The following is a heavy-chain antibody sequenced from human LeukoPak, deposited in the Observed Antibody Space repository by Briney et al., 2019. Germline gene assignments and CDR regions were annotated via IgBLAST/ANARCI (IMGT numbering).Heavy chain of an antibody. CDR2: ISSSGSTI. V-gene: IGHV3-48*03. CDR1: GFTFSSYE. D-gene: IGHD4-17*01. J-gene: IGHJ4*02. Sequence: GGSLRLSCAASGFTFSSYEMNWVRQAPGKGLEWVSYISSSGSTIYYADSVKGRFTISRDNAKNSLYLQTNSLRAKDTAVYYCARGAQYGDYYYWGQGTLVTVSS. CDR3: ARGAQYGDYYY.